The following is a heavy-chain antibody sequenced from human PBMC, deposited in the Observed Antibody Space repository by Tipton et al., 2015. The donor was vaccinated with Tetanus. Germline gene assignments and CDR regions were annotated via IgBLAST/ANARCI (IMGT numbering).Heavy chain of an antibody. CDR2: IYYSGST. V-gene: IGHV4-59*12. D-gene: IGHD6-19*01. J-gene: IGHJ5*02. Sequence: TLSLTCTVSGGSISSSYWSWIRQPPGTGLEWIGYIYYSGSTNYNPSLKSRVTISVDASKNQFSLKLSSVTAADTAVYYCARGGGGGDSSGWSTWGQGTLVAVSS. CDR3: ARGGGGGDSSGWST. CDR1: GGSISSSY.